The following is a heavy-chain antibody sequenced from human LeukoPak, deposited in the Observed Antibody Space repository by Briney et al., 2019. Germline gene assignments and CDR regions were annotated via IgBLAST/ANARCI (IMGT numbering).Heavy chain of an antibody. Sequence: PGGSLRLSCAASGFTISNHWLTWVRQAPGRGLEWVAHINPDGSQKDCVDSVTGRFTISRDNAKNSVYLQVNSLRAEDTALYYCARGHYGLDIWGQGTMVTASS. D-gene: IGHD4-17*01. CDR3: ARGHYGLDI. V-gene: IGHV3-7*01. J-gene: IGHJ3*02. CDR2: INPDGSQK. CDR1: GFTISNHW.